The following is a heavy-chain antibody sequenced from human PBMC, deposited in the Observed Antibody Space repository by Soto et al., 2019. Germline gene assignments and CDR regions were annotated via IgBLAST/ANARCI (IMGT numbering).Heavy chain of an antibody. CDR1: GDSVSGNRAA. V-gene: IGHV6-1*01. CDR3: AREGRLAASILPNWFEP. J-gene: IGHJ5*02. D-gene: IGHD6-19*01. Sequence: SQTLSLTFVISGDSVSGNRAAWNWIRQSPSRGLEWLGRTYYRSKWYIEYAPSVTGRMTINPDTSKNQFSPQLNSVTPEDTAVYYCAREGRLAASILPNWFEPRGQGTLLTVSS. CDR2: TYYRSKWYI.